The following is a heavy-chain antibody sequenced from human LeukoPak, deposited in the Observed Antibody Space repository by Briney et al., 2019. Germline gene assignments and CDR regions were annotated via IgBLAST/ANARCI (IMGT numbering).Heavy chain of an antibody. CDR1: GGSISSGGYY. V-gene: IGHV4-31*03. CDR2: IYYSGST. J-gene: IGHJ4*02. Sequence: SETLSLTCTVSGGSISSGGYYWSWIRQHPGKGLEWIGYIYYSGSTYYNPSLKSRVTISVDTSKNQFSLKLSSVTAADTAVYYCARDPAYDFWSGYSLPQVWGQGTLVTVSS. D-gene: IGHD3-3*01. CDR3: ARDPAYDFWSGYSLPQV.